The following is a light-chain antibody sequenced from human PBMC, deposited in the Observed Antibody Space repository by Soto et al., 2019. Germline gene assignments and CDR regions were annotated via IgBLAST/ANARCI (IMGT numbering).Light chain of an antibody. Sequence: DIQMTQSPSSLSATVGDRVTLTCRASQSISSSLNWYHQKPGKAPKLLIYGASSLQSGVPSRFSGSGSGTDFTLTISSLQPEDFATYYCKQTYRTPRTFGQGTKVDIK. J-gene: IGKJ1*01. CDR2: GAS. V-gene: IGKV1-39*01. CDR1: QSISSS. CDR3: KQTYRTPRT.